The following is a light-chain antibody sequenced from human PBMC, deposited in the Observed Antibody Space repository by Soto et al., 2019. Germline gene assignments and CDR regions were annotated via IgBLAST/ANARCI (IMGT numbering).Light chain of an antibody. V-gene: IGLV2-14*01. CDR1: SGDIGSYNR. J-gene: IGLJ1*01. Sequence: QSVLTQPASVSGSPGQSITISCTAASGDIGSYNRVSWYQQHPGKAPKLIIYEVTDPPSGVSNRFSGSKSGNTASLTISGLQAEDEAEYYCSSYTNINTRACVFGTGTKVTVL. CDR2: EVT. CDR3: SSYTNINTRACV.